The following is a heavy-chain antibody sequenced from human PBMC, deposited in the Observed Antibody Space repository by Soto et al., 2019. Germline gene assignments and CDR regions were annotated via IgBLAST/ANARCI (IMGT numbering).Heavy chain of an antibody. CDR2: ISGSGGST. D-gene: IGHD4-17*01. V-gene: IGHV3-23*01. CDR3: AKHYGDHVGFDY. CDR1: GITFRSYA. J-gene: IGHJ4*02. Sequence: EVQLLESGGGLVQPGGSLRLSCAASGITFRSYAMRWVRQAPVKGLEWVSAISGSGGSTYYADSVKGRFTISRDNSKNTLYLQMNSLRAEDTAVYYCAKHYGDHVGFDYWGQGTLVTVSS.